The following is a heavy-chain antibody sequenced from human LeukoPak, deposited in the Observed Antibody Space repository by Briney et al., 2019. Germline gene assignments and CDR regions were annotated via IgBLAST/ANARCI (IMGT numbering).Heavy chain of an antibody. CDR2: IKSKADGGTI. V-gene: IGHV3-15*01. J-gene: IGHJ4*02. D-gene: IGHD3-10*01. CDR3: TTGVTMLRGVILDY. Sequence: GGSLRLSCAASGFTFTDAWMSWVRQTPGKGLECIGRIKSKADGGTIDYAAPVKGIFTISRDDSQNTLYLQMNSLKNEDTAVYYCTTGVTMLRGVILDYWGQGTLVTVSS. CDR1: GFTFTDAW.